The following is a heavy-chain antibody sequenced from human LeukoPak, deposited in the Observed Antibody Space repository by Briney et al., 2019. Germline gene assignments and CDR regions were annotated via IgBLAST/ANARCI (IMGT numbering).Heavy chain of an antibody. Sequence: SVKVSCKASGGTFSSYAISWVRQAPGQGLEWMGGIIPIFGTANYAQKFQGRVTITADESTSTAYMELSSLRSEDTAVYYCAKSTSAELYGLDVWGQGTTVTVSS. CDR1: GGTFSSYA. CDR3: AKSTSAELYGLDV. V-gene: IGHV1-69*13. D-gene: IGHD1-7*01. J-gene: IGHJ6*02. CDR2: IIPIFGTA.